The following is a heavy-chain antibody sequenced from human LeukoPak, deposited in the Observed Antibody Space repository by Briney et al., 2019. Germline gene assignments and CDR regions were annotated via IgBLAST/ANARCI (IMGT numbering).Heavy chain of an antibody. CDR3: ARGPDIVVVPAAKHFDY. V-gene: IGHV4-34*01. J-gene: IGHJ4*02. CDR1: GGSFSGYY. CDR2: INHSGSA. D-gene: IGHD2-2*01. Sequence: KASETLSLTCAVYGGSFSGYYWSWIRQPPGKGLEWIGEINHSGSANYNPSLKSRVTISVDTSKNQFSLKLSSVPAADTAVYYCARGPDIVVVPAAKHFDYWGQGTLVTVSS.